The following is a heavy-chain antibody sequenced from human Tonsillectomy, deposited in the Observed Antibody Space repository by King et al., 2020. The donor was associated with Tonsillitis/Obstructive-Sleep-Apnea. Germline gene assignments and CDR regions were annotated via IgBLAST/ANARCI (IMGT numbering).Heavy chain of an antibody. Sequence: VQLVESGGGLVQPGGSLRLSCAASGFTFSSYWMSWVRQAPGKGLEWVANIKQDGSEKYYVDSVKGRFTIYRDNAKNSLYLQMNSLRAEDTAVYYCAREPLGYCSSTRCAIGGFDCWGQGTMVTVSA. D-gene: IGHD2-2*01. V-gene: IGHV3-7*01. CDR1: GFTFSSYW. CDR3: AREPLGYCSSTRCAIGGFDC. J-gene: IGHJ4*02. CDR2: IKQDGSEK.